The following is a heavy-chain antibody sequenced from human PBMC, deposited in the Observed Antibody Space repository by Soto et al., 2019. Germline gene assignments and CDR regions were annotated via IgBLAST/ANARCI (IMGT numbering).Heavy chain of an antibody. Sequence: GASVKVSCKASGGTFSSYAISWVRQAPGQGLEWMGGIIPIFGTANYAQKFQGRVTITADESTSTAYMELSSLRSEDTAVYYCAREGSYCSGGSCYFSGFDPWGQRTLVTVSS. CDR1: GGTFSSYA. V-gene: IGHV1-69*13. J-gene: IGHJ5*02. D-gene: IGHD2-15*01. CDR2: IIPIFGTA. CDR3: AREGSYCSGGSCYFSGFDP.